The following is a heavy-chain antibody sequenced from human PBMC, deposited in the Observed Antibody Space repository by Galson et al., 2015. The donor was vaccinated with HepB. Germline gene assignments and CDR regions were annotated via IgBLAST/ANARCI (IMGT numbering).Heavy chain of an antibody. CDR3: ARGGMATRGGPTFDY. D-gene: IGHD3-16*01. CDR2: ISTYNGNT. J-gene: IGHJ4*02. Sequence: SVKVSCKASGYTFTTYGINWLRQAPGQGLEWMGRISTYNGNTNYAQKFQGRVAMTTDTSTNTVYMELRSLRSDDGAIYYCARGGMATRGGPTFDYWGQGTLVTVSS. CDR1: GYTFTTYG. V-gene: IGHV1-18*01.